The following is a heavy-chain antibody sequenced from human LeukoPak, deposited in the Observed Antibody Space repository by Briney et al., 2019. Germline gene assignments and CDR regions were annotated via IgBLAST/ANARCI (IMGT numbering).Heavy chain of an antibody. CDR2: ISSRNSYI. J-gene: IGHJ4*02. V-gene: IGHV3-21*01. CDR1: GFTFSSYS. CDR3: ARVASDWWDFDY. D-gene: IGHD6-19*01. Sequence: GGSLRLSCAASGFTFSSYSMIWARQAPGEGLEWVSCISSRNSYIYYADSLKGRFTISRDDAKNSLYLQMNSLRAEDTAVYYCARVASDWWDFDYWGQGTLVTVSS.